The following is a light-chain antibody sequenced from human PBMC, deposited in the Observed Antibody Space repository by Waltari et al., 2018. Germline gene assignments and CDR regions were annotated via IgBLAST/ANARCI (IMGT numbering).Light chain of an antibody. J-gene: IGKJ4*01. Sequence: IVMTQSPDSLAVSLGERATINCKSSQSVSYTASNKHYLAWCQQKPGQPPKLIIYWGANREARVPDRFSGSRSGTDFTLTISGLQAEDVAVYYCQQYYTTPLTCGGGTKVEI. CDR2: WGA. V-gene: IGKV4-1*01. CDR1: QSVSYTASNKHY. CDR3: QQYYTTPLT.